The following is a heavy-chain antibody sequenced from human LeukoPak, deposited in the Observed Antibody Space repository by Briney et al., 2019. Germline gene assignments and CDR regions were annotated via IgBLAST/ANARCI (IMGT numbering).Heavy chain of an antibody. V-gene: IGHV4-39*01. CDR3: AKSYGDYLGYFDS. CDR2: IYYSGNT. Sequence: PSETLSLTCTVSGGSISSSRYYWVWIRQPPGKGLEWIGTIYYSGNTYYNPSLKSRVTISIDTSKNKFSLKLNSVTAADTAVYYCAKSYGDYLGYFDSWGQGTLVTVSS. CDR1: GGSISSSRYY. D-gene: IGHD4-17*01. J-gene: IGHJ4*02.